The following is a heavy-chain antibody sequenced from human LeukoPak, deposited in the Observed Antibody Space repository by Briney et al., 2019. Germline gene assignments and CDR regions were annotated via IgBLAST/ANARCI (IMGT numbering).Heavy chain of an antibody. CDR1: GYSFTSYW. V-gene: IGHV5-51*01. J-gene: IGHJ1*01. CDR3: ARQAVPVAKYFQF. D-gene: IGHD2-2*01. CDR2: IYPGDSDT. Sequence: GESLKISCKGSGYSFTSYWIGWVRQMPGKGLEWLGIIYPGDSDTRYNPSFQGQVTISADKSIGTAYLQWSSLKASDTAMYYCARQAVPVAKYFQFWGQGTLVTVSS.